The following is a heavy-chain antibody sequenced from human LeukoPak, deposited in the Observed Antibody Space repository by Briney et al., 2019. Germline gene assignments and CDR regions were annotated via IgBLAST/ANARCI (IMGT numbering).Heavy chain of an antibody. CDR1: GFIFSSYA. CDR3: AKPVAGAYVQRYVQH. D-gene: IGHD1-1*01. V-gene: IGHV3-30*04. CDR2: DSYDVTKK. J-gene: IGHJ1*01. Sequence: GPSQRLSCSASGFIFSSYAMHWVRRAPGKGLEWVALDSYDVTKKYYTDDVKGRFTVSKDNSKNTLFLQMNSLRSEDTAIYYCAKPVAGAYVQRYVQHWGKGTLVTVSS.